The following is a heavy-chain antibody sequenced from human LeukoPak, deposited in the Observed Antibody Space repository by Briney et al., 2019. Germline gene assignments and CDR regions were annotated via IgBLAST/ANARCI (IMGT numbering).Heavy chain of an antibody. Sequence: GGSLRLSCAVSGLTVSSNFMNWVRQAPGRGLEWVSVIYSGGSASYADPVKGRFTISRDNSKNTLYLQMNSLRAEDTAVYYCAREVTTPRYYFDYWGQGTLVTVSS. J-gene: IGHJ4*02. V-gene: IGHV3-53*01. CDR2: IYSGGSA. CDR1: GLTVSSNF. D-gene: IGHD3-10*01. CDR3: AREVTTPRYYFDY.